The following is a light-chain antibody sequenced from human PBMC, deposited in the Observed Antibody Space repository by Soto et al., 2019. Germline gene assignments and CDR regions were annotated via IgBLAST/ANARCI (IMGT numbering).Light chain of an antibody. CDR3: CSYAGSSTPVV. CDR2: EVS. V-gene: IGLV2-8*01. CDR1: SSDVGAYNY. Sequence: QSVLTQPPSASGSLGQSVTISCTGTSSDVGAYNYVSWYQQHPDRAPKVIIYEVSQRPSGVPDRFSGSKSGNTASLTVSGLQAEDEADYYCCSYAGSSTPVVFGGGTKLTVL. J-gene: IGLJ2*01.